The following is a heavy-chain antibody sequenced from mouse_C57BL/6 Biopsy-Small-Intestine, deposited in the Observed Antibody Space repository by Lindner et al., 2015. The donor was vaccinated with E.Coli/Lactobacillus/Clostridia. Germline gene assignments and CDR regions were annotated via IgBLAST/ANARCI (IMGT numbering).Heavy chain of an antibody. D-gene: IGHD2-4*01. CDR1: GFAFSSSW. CDR2: IYPGDGDT. Sequence: VQLQESGPELVKPGASVKISCKASGFAFSSSWMNWVKQRPGKGLEWIGRIYPGDGDTYYNGKFKGKATLTADKSSSTAYMQLSSLTSEDSAVYFCVADYDYDPFDYWGQGTTLTVSS. V-gene: IGHV1-82*01. J-gene: IGHJ2*01. CDR3: VADYDYDPFDY.